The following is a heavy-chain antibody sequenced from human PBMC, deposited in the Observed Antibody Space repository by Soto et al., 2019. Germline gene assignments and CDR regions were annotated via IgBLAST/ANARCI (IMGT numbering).Heavy chain of an antibody. CDR3: AKPIWLCGGSCFDAFDI. CDR2: IYYSGST. CDR1: GGSISSYY. D-gene: IGHD2-15*01. V-gene: IGHV4-59*08. J-gene: IGHJ3*02. Sequence: QVQLQESGPGLVKPSETLSLTCTVSGGSISSYYWSWIRQPPGKGLEWIGYIYYSGSTNYNPSLKSRVTISVDTSKSQFSLKLSSVAAADAAVYYCAKPIWLCGGSCFDAFDIWGQGTMVTVSS.